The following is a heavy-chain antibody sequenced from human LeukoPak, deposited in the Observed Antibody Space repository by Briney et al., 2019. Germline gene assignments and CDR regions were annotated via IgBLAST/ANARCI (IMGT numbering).Heavy chain of an antibody. Sequence: GGSLRLSCAASGFTFSSYAISWVRQAPGKGLEWVSAISGSGGSTYYADSVKGRFTISRDNSKNTLYLQMNSLRAEATAVYYCAKVRYSSGWYNYSPDYWGQGTLVTVSS. CDR3: AKVRYSSGWYNYSPDY. CDR1: GFTFSSYA. CDR2: ISGSGGST. V-gene: IGHV3-23*01. J-gene: IGHJ4*02. D-gene: IGHD6-19*01.